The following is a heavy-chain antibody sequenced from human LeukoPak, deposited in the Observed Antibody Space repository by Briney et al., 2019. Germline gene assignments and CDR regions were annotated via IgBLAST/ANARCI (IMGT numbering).Heavy chain of an antibody. CDR3: ARGTVVVPAARGYYYYGMDV. CDR2: IYHSGST. D-gene: IGHD2-2*01. J-gene: IGHJ6*04. CDR1: GGSISSSNW. Sequence: SGTLSLNCAVSGGSISSSNWWSWVRQPPGKGLEWIGEIYHSGSTNYNPSLKSRVTISVDKSKNQFSLKLSSVTAADTAVYYCARGTVVVPAARGYYYYGMDVWGKGTTVTVSS. V-gene: IGHV4-4*02.